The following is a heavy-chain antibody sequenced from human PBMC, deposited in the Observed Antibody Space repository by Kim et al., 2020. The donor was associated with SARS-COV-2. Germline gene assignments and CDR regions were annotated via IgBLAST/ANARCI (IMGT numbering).Heavy chain of an antibody. J-gene: IGHJ4*02. D-gene: IGHD1-26*01. V-gene: IGHV3-23*01. CDR1: GFTFSSYA. Sequence: GGSLRLSCAASGFTFSSYAMSWVRQAPGKGLEWVSAISGSGGSTYYADSVKGRFTISRDNSKNTLYLQMNSLRAKDTAVYYCAKVLVGARVFDYWGQGTLVTVSS. CDR3: AKVLVGARVFDY. CDR2: ISGSGGST.